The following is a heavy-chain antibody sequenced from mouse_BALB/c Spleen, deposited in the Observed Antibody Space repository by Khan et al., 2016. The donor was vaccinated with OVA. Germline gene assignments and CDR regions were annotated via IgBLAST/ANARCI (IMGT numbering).Heavy chain of an antibody. CDR1: GYTFTSFW. D-gene: IGHD1-1*01. J-gene: IGHJ3*01. CDR3: TRGGYGSPFAY. V-gene: IGHV1S127*01. CDR2: IDPSKSET. Sequence: QVQLQQSGPELVRPGVSVKMPCKASGYTFTSFWIHWVKQRPGQGLDWIGMIDPSKSETRLNQKFKDKATLTVDKSSNTAYMQLTRLTSEDSAVYFCTRGGYGSPFAYWGQGTLVTVSA.